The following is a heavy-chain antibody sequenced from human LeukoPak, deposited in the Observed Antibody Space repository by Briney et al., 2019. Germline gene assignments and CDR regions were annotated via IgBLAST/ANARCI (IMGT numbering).Heavy chain of an antibody. CDR1: GGSFSGYY. V-gene: IGHV4-34*01. CDR3: ARGSSGYYPTFDY. CDR2: INHSEST. D-gene: IGHD3-22*01. J-gene: IGHJ4*02. Sequence: SETLSLTCAVYGGSFSGYYWSWIRQPPRKGLEWIGEINHSESTNYNPSLKSRVTISVDTSKNQFSLKLSSVTAADTAVYYCARGSSGYYPTFDYWGQGTLVTVSS.